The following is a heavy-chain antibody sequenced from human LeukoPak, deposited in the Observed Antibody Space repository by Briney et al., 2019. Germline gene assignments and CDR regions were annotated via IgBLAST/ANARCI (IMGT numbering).Heavy chain of an antibody. CDR1: GGTFSRYS. D-gene: IGHD2-2*01. J-gene: IGHJ1*01. V-gene: IGHV1-69*01. Sequence: SVKVSCKASGGTFSRYSISWVRQAPGQGLEWMGGIIPIFGTANYAQKFQGRVTITADESTSTAYMELSSLRSEDTAVYYCARVIQLPNEYFQHWGQGTLVTVSS. CDR2: IIPIFGTA. CDR3: ARVIQLPNEYFQH.